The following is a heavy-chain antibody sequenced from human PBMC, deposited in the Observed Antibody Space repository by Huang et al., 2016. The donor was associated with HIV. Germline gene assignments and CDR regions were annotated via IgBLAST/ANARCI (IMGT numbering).Heavy chain of an antibody. CDR2: IKEDESKI. V-gene: IGHV3-7*01. CDR3: ARGPVPTVY. J-gene: IGHJ4*02. Sequence: EVLLVESGGGLVQPGGSLRLSGVGSGFPFSNHWMTWVRQAPGKGLEWVASIKEDESKINYVDSVMGRFTISRDNAKNSVYLQMNSLREEDTALYFCARGPVPTVYWGQGTLVSVSS. D-gene: IGHD4-17*01. CDR1: GFPFSNHW.